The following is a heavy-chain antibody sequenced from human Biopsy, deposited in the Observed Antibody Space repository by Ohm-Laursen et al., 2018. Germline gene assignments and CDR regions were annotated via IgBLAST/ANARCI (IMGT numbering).Heavy chain of an antibody. CDR2: IDTINGGA. V-gene: IGHV1-2*02. J-gene: IGHJ5*02. Sequence: KVSCKASGYTFTDYYVHWVRQAPGHGLEWMGWIDTINGGARYAQKFQGRVTMTRDTSISTAYMELSRLTSDDTAVYYCARERDPWGQGTLVTVSS. CDR1: GYTFTDYY. CDR3: ARERDP.